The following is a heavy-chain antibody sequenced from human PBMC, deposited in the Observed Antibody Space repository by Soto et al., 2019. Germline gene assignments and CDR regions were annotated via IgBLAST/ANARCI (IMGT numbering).Heavy chain of an antibody. CDR3: ARPNLYCSSTSCYDY. V-gene: IGHV3-23*01. CDR2: IFGSGGST. CDR1: GFTFRSYD. J-gene: IGHJ4*02. D-gene: IGHD2-2*01. Sequence: VGSRRLSCAASGFTFRSYDMSCVRQAAGKGMEWVSAIFGSGGSTYDADSVKGRFTISRDNSKNTLYLQMNSLRAEDTAVYYCARPNLYCSSTSCYDYWGQGTLVTVSS.